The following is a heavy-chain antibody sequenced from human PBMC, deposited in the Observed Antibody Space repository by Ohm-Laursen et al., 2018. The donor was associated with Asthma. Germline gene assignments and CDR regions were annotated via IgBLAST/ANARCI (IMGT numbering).Heavy chain of an antibody. Sequence: SLRLSCSASGFTFSTFAMHWVRQAPGKGLEWASIITYDESWSSHADSVKGRFTISRDNSKNTLYMQMNSLRAEDTAVYYCAKDSSEVVAADEYWGQGTLVTVSS. CDR3: AKDSSEVVAADEY. CDR1: GFTFSTFA. V-gene: IGHV3-30-3*01. D-gene: IGHD2-15*01. J-gene: IGHJ4*02. CDR2: ITYDESWS.